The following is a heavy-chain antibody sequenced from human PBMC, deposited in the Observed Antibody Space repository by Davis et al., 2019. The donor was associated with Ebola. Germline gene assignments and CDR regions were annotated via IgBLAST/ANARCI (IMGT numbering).Heavy chain of an antibody. CDR3: ARDMGRGVLNYYYGMDV. V-gene: IGHV1-18*04. D-gene: IGHD3-10*01. J-gene: IGHJ6*02. CDR2: ISAYNGNT. CDR1: GYTFTSYG. Sequence: AASVKVSCKASGYTFTSYGISWVRQAPGQGLEWMGWISAYNGNTNYAQKLQGRVTMTTDTSTSTAYMELRSLRSDDTAVYYCARDMGRGVLNYYYGMDVWGQGTTVTVSS.